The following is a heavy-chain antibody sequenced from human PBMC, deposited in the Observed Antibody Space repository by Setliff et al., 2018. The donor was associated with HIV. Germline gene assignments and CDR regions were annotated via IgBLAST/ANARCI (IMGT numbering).Heavy chain of an antibody. Sequence: SETLSLTCTVSGDSISSGSYHWNWIRQPAGKGLEWIGRIYISWSANYNPSLKSRVTISVDTSKNQFSLNLSSVTAADTAIYYCAREDSSSWYSSLSFWGQGTLVTVSS. CDR1: GDSISSGSYH. CDR3: AREDSSSWYSSLSF. CDR2: IYISWSA. J-gene: IGHJ1*01. D-gene: IGHD6-13*01. V-gene: IGHV4-61*02.